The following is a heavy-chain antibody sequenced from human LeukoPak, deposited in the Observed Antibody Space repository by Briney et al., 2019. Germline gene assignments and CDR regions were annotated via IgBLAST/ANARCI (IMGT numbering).Heavy chain of an antibody. Sequence: PGGSLRLSCAASGFTFSSYSMNWVRQAPGKGLEWVSSISSSSSYIYYADSVKGRFTISRDNAKNSLYLQMNSLRAEDTAVYYCARDGPTFKRLDAFDIWGQGTMVTVSS. V-gene: IGHV3-21*01. CDR2: ISSSSSYI. D-gene: IGHD3-16*01. CDR1: GFTFSSYS. CDR3: ARDGPTFKRLDAFDI. J-gene: IGHJ3*02.